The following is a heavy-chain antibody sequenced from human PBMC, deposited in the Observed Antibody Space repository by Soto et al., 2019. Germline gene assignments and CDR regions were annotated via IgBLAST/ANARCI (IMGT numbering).Heavy chain of an antibody. CDR2: IIPIFGTA. CDR1: GVTFSSYA. Sequence: SVKVSCKASGVTFSSYAISWVRQAPGQGLEWMGGIIPIFGTANYAQKFQGRVTITADKSTSTAYMELSSLRSEDTAVYYCASTQNWNDVYYGMDVWGQGTTVTVSS. CDR3: ASTQNWNDVYYGMDV. V-gene: IGHV1-69*06. J-gene: IGHJ6*02. D-gene: IGHD1-1*01.